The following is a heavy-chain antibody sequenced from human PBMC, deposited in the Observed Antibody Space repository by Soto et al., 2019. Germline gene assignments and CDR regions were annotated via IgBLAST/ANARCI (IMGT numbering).Heavy chain of an antibody. V-gene: IGHV3-21*01. Sequence: GGSLRLSCAASGVTFSSYSMNWVRQAPGKGLEWVSSISSSSSYIYYADSVRGRFTISRDNAKNSLYLQMNSLRAEDTAVYYCATSGSYDYYYYGMDVWGQGTTVTVSS. J-gene: IGHJ6*02. CDR2: ISSSSSYI. CDR1: GVTFSSYS. CDR3: ATSGSYDYYYYGMDV. D-gene: IGHD1-26*01.